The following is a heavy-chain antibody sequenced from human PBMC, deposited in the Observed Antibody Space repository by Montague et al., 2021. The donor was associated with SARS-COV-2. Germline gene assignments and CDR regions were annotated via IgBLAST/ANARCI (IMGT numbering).Heavy chain of an antibody. CDR1: GGSIGAYY. V-gene: IGHV4-59*01. CDR3: ARHGGNDAFDI. J-gene: IGHJ3*02. D-gene: IGHD4-23*01. Sequence: SETLSLTCTPSGGSIGAYYWSWIRQPPGKGLEWIGYIDNSGSTNHNPSLESRVTMSVDTSKNQFSLKLNSVTAADMAMYYCARHGGNDAFDIWGRGTMVTVSS. CDR2: IDNSGST.